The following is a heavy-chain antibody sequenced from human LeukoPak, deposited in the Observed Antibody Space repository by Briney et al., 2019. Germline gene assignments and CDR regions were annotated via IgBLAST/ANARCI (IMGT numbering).Heavy chain of an antibody. J-gene: IGHJ4*02. Sequence: SETLSLTCTVSNYSISSGYYWAWIRQSPGKGLEWIGSIYHGGSTYYNPSLRSRVIVSVDTSKNHFSLRMRSVTAADTAVYYCARDSIAERGYSFVHDWGQGTLVTVSS. CDR3: ARDSIAERGYSFVHD. V-gene: IGHV4-38-2*02. D-gene: IGHD5-18*01. CDR1: NYSISSGYY. CDR2: IYHGGST.